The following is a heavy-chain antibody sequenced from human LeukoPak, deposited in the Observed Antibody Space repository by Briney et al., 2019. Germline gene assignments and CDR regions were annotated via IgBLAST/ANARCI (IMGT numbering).Heavy chain of an antibody. Sequence: PGGSLRLSCAASGFTFSSYAMHWVRQAPGKGLEYVSAISSNGGSTYYANSVKGRFTISRDNSKNTLYLQMGSLRAEDMAVYYCARDKFVVVPAAIPYDAFDIRGQGTMVTVSS. D-gene: IGHD2-2*02. V-gene: IGHV3-64*01. J-gene: IGHJ3*02. CDR1: GFTFSSYA. CDR2: ISSNGGST. CDR3: ARDKFVVVPAAIPYDAFDI.